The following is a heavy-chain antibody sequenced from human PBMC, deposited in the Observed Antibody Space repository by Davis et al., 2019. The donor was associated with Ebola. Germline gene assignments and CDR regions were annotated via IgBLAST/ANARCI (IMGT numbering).Heavy chain of an antibody. CDR3: SIAAAGTADY. Sequence: GGSLRLSCTASGFTFGDYAMSWFRQAPGKGLSRVGFFRRKAYRGTTEYAASVKARFTISRDDPKSIAYLQMNSLKTEDTAVYYCSIAAAGTADYWGQGTLVTVSS. D-gene: IGHD6-13*01. CDR2: FRRKAYRGTT. V-gene: IGHV3-49*03. CDR1: GFTFGDYA. J-gene: IGHJ4*02.